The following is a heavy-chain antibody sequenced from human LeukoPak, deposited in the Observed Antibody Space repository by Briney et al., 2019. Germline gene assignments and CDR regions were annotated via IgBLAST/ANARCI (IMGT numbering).Heavy chain of an antibody. D-gene: IGHD3-10*01. V-gene: IGHV4-59*01. Sequence: SETLSLTCTVSGDSISSYYWSWIRQPPGKGLEWIGYIYNSGSTNYNPSLTDYSPSLKSRVTISVDTSKNQFSLKLSSVTAADTAVYYCARSERDGSGRFYFDYWGQGTLVTVSS. CDR3: ARSERDGSGRFYFDY. CDR2: IYNSGST. CDR1: GDSISSYY. J-gene: IGHJ4*02.